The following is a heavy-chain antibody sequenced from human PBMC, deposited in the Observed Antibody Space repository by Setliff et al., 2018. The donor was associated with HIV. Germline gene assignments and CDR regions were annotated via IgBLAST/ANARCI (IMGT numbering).Heavy chain of an antibody. Sequence: GASVKVSCKASGYTFTNFGITWVRQVPGQGLEWMGWVNTNNDKTNYAQKFQGRVTMTTDRSTKAAHLDLGSLRPDDTAVYYCARDLYTSGWPNWFDPWGPGTLVTVSS. D-gene: IGHD6-19*01. CDR1: GYTFTNFG. J-gene: IGHJ5*02. CDR2: VNTNNDKT. V-gene: IGHV1-18*01. CDR3: ARDLYTSGWPNWFDP.